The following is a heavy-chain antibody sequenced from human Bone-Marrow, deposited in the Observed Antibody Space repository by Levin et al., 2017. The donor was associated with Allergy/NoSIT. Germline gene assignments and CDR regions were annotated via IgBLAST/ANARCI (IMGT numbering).Heavy chain of an antibody. CDR2: IWYDGSNK. J-gene: IGHJ4*02. CDR1: GFTFSSYG. CDR3: ARGIYDSSGTYYYDY. V-gene: IGHV3-33*01. D-gene: IGHD3-22*01. Sequence: SCAASGFTFSSYGMHWVRQAPGKGLEWVAVIWYDGSNKFYADSVKGRFIISRDDSKNTMYLQMNSLRVEDTAVYYCARGIYDSSGTYYYDYWGQGTLVTVSS.